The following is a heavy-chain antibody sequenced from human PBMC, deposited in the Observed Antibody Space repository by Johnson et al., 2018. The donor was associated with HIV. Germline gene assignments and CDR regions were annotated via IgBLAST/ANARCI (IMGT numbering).Heavy chain of an antibody. V-gene: IGHV3-30*19. CDR1: GFTFNSYG. Sequence: QVQLMESGGRVVQPGRSLRLSCAASGFTFNSYGMHWVRQAPGKGLEWVAVIWYDGTNKYYTDSVKGRFTISRDNSKNTLYLHMNSLRAEDTAGYYCVRGVGIVDGMIVDAFDIWGQGTMVTVSS. D-gene: IGHD3-22*01. CDR3: VRGVGIVDGMIVDAFDI. CDR2: IWYDGTNK. J-gene: IGHJ3*02.